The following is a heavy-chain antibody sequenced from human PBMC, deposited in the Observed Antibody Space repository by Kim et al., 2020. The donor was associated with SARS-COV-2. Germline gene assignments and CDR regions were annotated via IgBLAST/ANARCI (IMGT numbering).Heavy chain of an antibody. Sequence: SETLSLTCTVSGGSISSSSYHWGWIRQPPGKGLEWIGSIYYSGSTYYNPSLKSRVTISVDTSKNQFSLKLSSVTAADTAVYYCARTYYDSRGGRCFDLWGRGTLVTVSS. CDR2: IYYSGST. CDR3: ARTYYDSRGGRCFDL. CDR1: GGSISSSSYH. V-gene: IGHV4-39*01. D-gene: IGHD3-22*01. J-gene: IGHJ2*01.